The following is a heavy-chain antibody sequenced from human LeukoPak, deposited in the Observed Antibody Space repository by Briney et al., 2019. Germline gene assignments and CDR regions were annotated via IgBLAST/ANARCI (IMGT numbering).Heavy chain of an antibody. J-gene: IGHJ4*02. Sequence: PGGSLRLLCAASRYIYSSHSMSWVTQAPGKGLEWVSYISGSGGTTSYADSVKGRVTISRDNSKNTLYLQMNSLRAEDTAVYYCAKRDSSGSLPRLFDYWGQGTLVTVSS. CDR1: RYIYSSHS. CDR3: AKRDSSGSLPRLFDY. D-gene: IGHD6-19*01. CDR2: ISGSGGTT. V-gene: IGHV3-23*01.